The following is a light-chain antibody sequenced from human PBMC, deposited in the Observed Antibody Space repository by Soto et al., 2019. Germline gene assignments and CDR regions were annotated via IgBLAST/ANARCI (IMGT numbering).Light chain of an antibody. V-gene: IGLV2-8*01. CDR3: SSYAGSIFVV. CDR2: EVS. J-gene: IGLJ2*01. Sequence: QSALTQPPSASGSPRQSVTISCTGTSSDVGGYNYISWYQQHPGKAPKLMIYEVSKRPSGVPDRFSGSKSGNTASLTVSGLQAEDEADYYCSSYAGSIFVVFGGGTQLTVL. CDR1: SSDVGGYNY.